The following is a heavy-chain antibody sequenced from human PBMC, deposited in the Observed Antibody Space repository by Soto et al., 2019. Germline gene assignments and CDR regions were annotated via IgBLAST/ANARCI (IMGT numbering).Heavy chain of an antibody. D-gene: IGHD3-22*01. CDR2: IIPVFGLV. CDR1: GGTPSNSA. CDR3: AGGRIVVVGSRAYYGMDV. V-gene: IGHV1-69*01. J-gene: IGHJ6*02. Sequence: QVHLLLQSGAEVKKPGSPVKVSCKASGGTPSNSAISWVRQAPGQGLEWMGGIIPVFGLVKYAQNFQGRVTITADECTNTAYMELSSLRPEDTAVYYCAGGRIVVVGSRAYYGMDVWGQGTTVTVSS.